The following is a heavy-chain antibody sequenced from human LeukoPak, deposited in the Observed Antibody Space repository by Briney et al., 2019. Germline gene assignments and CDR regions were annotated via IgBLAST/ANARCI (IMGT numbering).Heavy chain of an antibody. CDR1: GYTFTGYY. V-gene: IGHV1-46*01. J-gene: IGHJ4*02. D-gene: IGHD3-22*01. Sequence: ASVKVSCKASGYTFTGYYMHWVRQAPGQGLEWMGIINPNGGSTTYAQKFQGRVTMTRDTSTSTVYMDLSSLRSEDTAVYYCARGSSAIDYFDYWGQGTLVTVSS. CDR3: ARGSSAIDYFDY. CDR2: INPNGGST.